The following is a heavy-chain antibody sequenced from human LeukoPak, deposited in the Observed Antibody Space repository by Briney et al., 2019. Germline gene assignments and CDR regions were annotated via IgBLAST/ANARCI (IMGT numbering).Heavy chain of an antibody. CDR2: IDYRGST. CDR3: ARRTRYNWNDDRYFFDY. D-gene: IGHD1-1*01. V-gene: IGHV4-59*08. CDR1: GGSISYYY. J-gene: IGHJ4*02. Sequence: PSETLSLTCTVSGGSISYYYWSWIRQPPGRGLESLGYIDYRGSTNYNHSLKSRVTISVDTSKNQFSLRLSSVTAADTAVYYCARRTRYNWNDDRYFFDYWGQGTLVTVSS.